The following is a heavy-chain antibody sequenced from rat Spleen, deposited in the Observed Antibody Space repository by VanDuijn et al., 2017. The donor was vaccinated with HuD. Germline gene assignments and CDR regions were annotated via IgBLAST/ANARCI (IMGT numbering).Heavy chain of an antibody. Sequence: QVQLKESGPGLVQPSETLSLTCTVSGFSLPSYNVHWVRQPPGKGLEWIAAILSGGSTYYNSVFKSRLSISRDTSKNQVFLKMNSLQTEDTAMYFCARDAIAAPFDYWGQGVMVTVSS. J-gene: IGHJ2*01. D-gene: IGHD1-2*01. CDR3: ARDAIAAPFDY. CDR2: ILSGGST. CDR1: GFSLPSYN. V-gene: IGHV2-6*01.